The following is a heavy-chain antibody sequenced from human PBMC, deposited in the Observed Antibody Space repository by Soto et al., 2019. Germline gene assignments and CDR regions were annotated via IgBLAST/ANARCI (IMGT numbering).Heavy chain of an antibody. Sequence: SVQVSCKASGGTFSSYAISWVRQAPGQGLEWMGGIIPIFGTANYAQKFQGRVTITADESTSTVYMELSSLRVEDTAVYYWARVINPWAFDIWGQGTMVTVSS. CDR1: GGTFSSYA. CDR3: ARVINPWAFDI. CDR2: IIPIFGTA. V-gene: IGHV1-69*13. J-gene: IGHJ3*02.